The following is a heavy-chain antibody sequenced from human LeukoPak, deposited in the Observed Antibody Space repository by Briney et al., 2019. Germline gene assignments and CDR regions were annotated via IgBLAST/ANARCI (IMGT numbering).Heavy chain of an antibody. Sequence: SQTLSLTCTVSGGFISSGGYYWSWIRQHPGKGLEWIGYIYYSGSTYYNPSLKSRVTISVDTSKNQFSLKLSSVTAADTAVYYCAREQLDILTGYSPKHFDYWGQGTLVTVSS. CDR2: IYYSGST. CDR1: GGFISSGGYY. J-gene: IGHJ4*02. D-gene: IGHD3-9*01. V-gene: IGHV4-31*03. CDR3: AREQLDILTGYSPKHFDY.